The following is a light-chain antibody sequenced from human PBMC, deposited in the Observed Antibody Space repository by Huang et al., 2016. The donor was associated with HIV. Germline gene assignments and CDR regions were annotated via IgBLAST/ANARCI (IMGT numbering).Light chain of an antibody. CDR1: QSVSSN. Sequence: EIVITQAPATLSVSPGKRATLSCRASQSVSSNLAWYQQKPGQAPRLLLHAASTRATGIPARFSGSGSGTELTLTISSLQSEDFAVYYCQQYNNWPRTFGQGTKVEIK. V-gene: IGKV3-15*01. J-gene: IGKJ1*01. CDR2: AAS. CDR3: QQYNNWPRT.